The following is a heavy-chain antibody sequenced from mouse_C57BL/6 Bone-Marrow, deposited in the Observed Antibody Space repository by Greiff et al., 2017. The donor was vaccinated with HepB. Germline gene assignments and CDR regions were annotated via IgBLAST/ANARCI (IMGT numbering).Heavy chain of an antibody. Sequence: QVQLQQPGAELVKPGASVKLSCKASGYTFTSYWMQWVKQRPGQGLEWIGEIAPSDSYTNYNQKFKGKATLTVDTSSSTAYMQLSSLTSEDSAVYYCARCYYSNPYYFDYWGQGTTLTVSS. V-gene: IGHV1-50*01. D-gene: IGHD2-5*01. CDR1: GYTFTSYW. J-gene: IGHJ2*01. CDR2: IAPSDSYT. CDR3: ARCYYSNPYYFDY.